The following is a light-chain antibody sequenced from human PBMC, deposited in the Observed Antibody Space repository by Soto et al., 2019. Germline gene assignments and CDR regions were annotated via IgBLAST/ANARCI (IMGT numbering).Light chain of an antibody. Sequence: DIHMTQSPSTLSTSLGDKVTITCRASQTIHKWLAWYQQKAGKVPKLLIYDASILESGVSSRFRGSGSGTEFTLTITNLQPDDFATYYCQQLYTYFPTFGQGTKLEIK. CDR3: QQLYTYFPT. CDR2: DAS. CDR1: QTIHKW. J-gene: IGKJ2*01. V-gene: IGKV1-5*01.